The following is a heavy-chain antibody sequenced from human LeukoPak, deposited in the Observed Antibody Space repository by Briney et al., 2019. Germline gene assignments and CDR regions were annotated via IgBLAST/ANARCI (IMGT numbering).Heavy chain of an antibody. CDR1: SGSISSADYY. V-gene: IGHV4-31*03. CDR2: IHYSGTT. CDR3: VSYSGSNRWFDP. Sequence: SQTLSLTCTVSSGSISSADYYWSWTRQHPGKGLEWIGYIHYSGTTYYNPYFQSRVAISVDTSKSQFSLRLSSVTAADTAVYYCVSYSGSNRWFDPWGQGTLVTVSS. D-gene: IGHD1-26*01. J-gene: IGHJ5*02.